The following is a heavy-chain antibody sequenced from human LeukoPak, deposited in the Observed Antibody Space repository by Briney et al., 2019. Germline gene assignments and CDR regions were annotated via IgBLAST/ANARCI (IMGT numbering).Heavy chain of an antibody. J-gene: IGHJ4*02. D-gene: IGHD6-19*01. CDR2: IYYGGST. V-gene: IGHV4-39*07. CDR3: ARVRVSWEYSSGWYFDY. CDR1: GGSISSSSYY. Sequence: SETLSLTCTVSGGSISSSSYYWGWIRQPPGKGLEWVGSIYYGGSTYYNPSLKSRVTMSVDTSKNHFSLKLSSVTAADTAIYYCARVRVSWEYSSGWYFDYWGQGTLVTVSS.